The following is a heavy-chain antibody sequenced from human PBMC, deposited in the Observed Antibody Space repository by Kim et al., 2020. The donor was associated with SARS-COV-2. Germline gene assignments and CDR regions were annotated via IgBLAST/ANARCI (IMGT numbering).Heavy chain of an antibody. Sequence: SETLSLTCTVSGYSISSGYYWGWIRQPPGKGLEWIGSIYHSGSTYYNPSLKSRVTISVDTSKNQFSLKLSSVTAADTAVYYCARVIAAAGTMGYFDYWG. CDR2: IYHSGST. V-gene: IGHV4-38-2*02. CDR1: GYSISSGYY. J-gene: IGHJ4*01. D-gene: IGHD6-13*01. CDR3: ARVIAAAGTMGYFDY.